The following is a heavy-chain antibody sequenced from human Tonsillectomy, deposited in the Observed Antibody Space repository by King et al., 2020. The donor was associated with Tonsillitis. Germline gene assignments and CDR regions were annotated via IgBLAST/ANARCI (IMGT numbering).Heavy chain of an antibody. V-gene: IGHV2-5*02. D-gene: IGHD4/OR15-4a*01. CDR2: IYWDDDK. Sequence: TLKESGPTLVKPTQTLTLTCTFSGFSLSTSGVSVGWIRQPPGKALEWLALIYWDDDKRFSPSLKSRLTITKDTSKNQVVLTMTNMDPVDTATYYCAHRRLIFYGEYGTEFDYWGQGTLVTVSS. CDR1: GFSLSTSGVS. J-gene: IGHJ4*02. CDR3: AHRRLIFYGEYGTEFDY.